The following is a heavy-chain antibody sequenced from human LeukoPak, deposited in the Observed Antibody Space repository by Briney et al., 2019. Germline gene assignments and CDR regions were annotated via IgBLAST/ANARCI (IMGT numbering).Heavy chain of an antibody. CDR2: IYSGGST. D-gene: IGHD6-19*01. CDR3: AKKSRAWPVRYFQH. J-gene: IGHJ1*01. CDR1: GVTVSSNY. Sequence: GGSLRLSCAASGVTVSSNYMSWVRQAPGKGLEWVSVIYSGGSTYYAASVKGRFTISRDNSKNTLYLQMNSLRAEDTAVYYCAKKSRAWPVRYFQHWGQGTLVTVSS. V-gene: IGHV3-53*01.